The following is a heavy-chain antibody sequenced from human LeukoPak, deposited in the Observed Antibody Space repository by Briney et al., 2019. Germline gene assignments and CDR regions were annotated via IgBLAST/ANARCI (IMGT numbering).Heavy chain of an antibody. J-gene: IGHJ5*02. CDR1: GYTFTSYD. CDR2: MNPNSGNT. V-gene: IGHV1-8*01. CDR3: ARSKAMVRGVKYNWFDP. Sequence: ASVKVSCKASGYTFTSYDINWVRQATGQGLEWMGWMNPNSGNTGYAQKFQGRVTMTRNTSISTAYMELSSLRSEGTAVYYCARSKAMVRGVKYNWFDPWGQGTLVTVSS. D-gene: IGHD3-10*01.